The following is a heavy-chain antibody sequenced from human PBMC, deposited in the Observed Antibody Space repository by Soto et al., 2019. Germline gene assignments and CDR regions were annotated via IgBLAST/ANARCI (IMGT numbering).Heavy chain of an antibody. CDR3: ARDPAGRTNWNYVTSQNYGMDV. D-gene: IGHD1-7*01. Sequence: QVQLVQSGAEVKKPGSSVKVSCKASGGTFSSYAISWVRQAPGQGLEWMGGIIPIFGTANYAQKFQSRVTITADESTSTAYMELSSLRSEDTAVYYCARDPAGRTNWNYVTSQNYGMDVWGQGTTVTVSS. J-gene: IGHJ6*02. V-gene: IGHV1-69*12. CDR1: GGTFSSYA. CDR2: IIPIFGTA.